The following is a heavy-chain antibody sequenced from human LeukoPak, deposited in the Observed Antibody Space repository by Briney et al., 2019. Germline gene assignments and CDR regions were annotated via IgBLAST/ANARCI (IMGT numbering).Heavy chain of an antibody. J-gene: IGHJ6*02. CDR2: VYYSGVT. D-gene: IGHD2-21*01. Sequence: PSETLSLTCTVSGGSTGSDYWSWIRQPPGKGLEWIAYVYYSGVTSYNPSLKSRVPISIDTSKNQCSLKLSSVTAADTAVYYCARGGDPHYGMDVWGQGTTVTVSS. CDR1: GGSTGSDY. CDR3: ARGGDPHYGMDV. V-gene: IGHV4-59*01.